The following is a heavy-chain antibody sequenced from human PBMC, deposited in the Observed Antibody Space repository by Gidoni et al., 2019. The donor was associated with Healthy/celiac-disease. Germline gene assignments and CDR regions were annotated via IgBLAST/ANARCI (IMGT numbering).Heavy chain of an antibody. J-gene: IGHJ4*02. Sequence: EVQLVQSGAEVKTPGESLKISCKGSGYSFTSYWIGWVRQMPGKGLVLMGIIYPGDSYTRYSPSFQGKVTISAYKAISTAYLQWSSLKASDTAMYYCASILAAAENVYYFDYWGQGTLVTVSS. CDR2: IYPGDSYT. D-gene: IGHD6-13*01. CDR3: ASILAAAENVYYFDY. V-gene: IGHV5-51*01. CDR1: GYSFTSYW.